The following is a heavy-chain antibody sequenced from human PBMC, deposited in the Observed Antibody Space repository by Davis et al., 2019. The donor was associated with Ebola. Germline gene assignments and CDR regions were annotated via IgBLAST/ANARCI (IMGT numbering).Heavy chain of an antibody. J-gene: IGHJ4*02. Sequence: SETLSLTCTVSGGSISSYYWSCIRQPPGKGLEWIGYIYYSGSTNYNPSLKSRVTISVDTSKNQFSLKLSSVTAADTAVYYCASGITMIVVLWGQGTLVTVSS. V-gene: IGHV4-59*08. CDR3: ASGITMIVVL. D-gene: IGHD3-22*01. CDR1: GGSISSYY. CDR2: IYYSGST.